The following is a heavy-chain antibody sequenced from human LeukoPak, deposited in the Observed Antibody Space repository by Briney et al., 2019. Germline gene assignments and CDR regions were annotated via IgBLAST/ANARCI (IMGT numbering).Heavy chain of an antibody. D-gene: IGHD6-13*01. V-gene: IGHV4-31*03. CDR1: GGSISSDGYY. J-gene: IGHJ5*02. Sequence: SETLSLTCTVSGGSISSDGYYWSWIRQHPGKGLEWIGYIYYSGSTYYNPSLKSRVTISVDTSKNQFSLKLSSVTAADTAVYYCARAQRYSSSWYKFGDWFDPWGQGTLVTVSS. CDR2: IYYSGST. CDR3: ARAQRYSSSWYKFGDWFDP.